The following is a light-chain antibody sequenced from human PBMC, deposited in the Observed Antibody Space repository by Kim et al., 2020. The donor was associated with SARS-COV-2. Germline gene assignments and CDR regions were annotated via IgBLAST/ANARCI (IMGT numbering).Light chain of an antibody. J-gene: IGLJ3*02. CDR2: QDN. CDR1: RLGDNY. Sequence: SYELTQPPSVSVSPGQTASITCSGDRLGDNYVCWYQQKPGQSPVFVMYQDNKRPSGIPERFSGSNSENTATLTISETQAMDEADYYCQAWDSPTAHWVFGGGTQLTVL. V-gene: IGLV3-1*01. CDR3: QAWDSPTAHWV.